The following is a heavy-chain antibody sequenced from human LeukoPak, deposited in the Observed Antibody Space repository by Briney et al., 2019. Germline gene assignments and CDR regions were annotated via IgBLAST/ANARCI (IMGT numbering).Heavy chain of an antibody. Sequence: PGGSLRLSCAASGFTFSSYAMHWVRQAPGKGLEWVAVISYDRSLKYYADSVRGRFTISSDNSKNTLYLQMYSLRAEDTAVYYCAKVSDIVVVPAAMVRQWLGHYGMDVWGQGTTVTVSS. D-gene: IGHD2-2*01. CDR1: GFTFSSYA. V-gene: IGHV3-30*04. CDR3: AKVSDIVVVPAAMVRQWLGHYGMDV. J-gene: IGHJ6*02. CDR2: ISYDRSLK.